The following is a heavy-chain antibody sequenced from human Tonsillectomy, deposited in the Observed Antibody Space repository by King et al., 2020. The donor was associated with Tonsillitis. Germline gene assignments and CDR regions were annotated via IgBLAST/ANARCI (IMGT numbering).Heavy chain of an antibody. V-gene: IGHV3-53*04. D-gene: IGHD2-2*01. CDR1: GFTVSSNY. J-gene: IGHJ5*02. Sequence: VQLVESGGGLVQPGGSLRLSCAASGFTVSSNYMSWVRQAPGKGLEWVSVIYSGGSTYYADSVKGRFTISRHNSKNTLYLQMNSLRAEDTAVYYCARTGYCSSTRCPCPWFDPWGQGTLVTVSS. CDR2: IYSGGST. CDR3: ARTGYCSSTRCPCPWFDP.